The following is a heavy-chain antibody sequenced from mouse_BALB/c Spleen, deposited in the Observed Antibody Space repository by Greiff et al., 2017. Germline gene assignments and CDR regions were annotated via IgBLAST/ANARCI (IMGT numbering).Heavy chain of an antibody. D-gene: IGHD2-10*02. Sequence: VQLQQSGAELARPGASVKLSCKASGYTFTSYWMQWVKQRPGQGLEWIGAIYPGDGDTRYTQKFKGKATLTADKSSSTAYMQLSSLASEDSAVYYCARGEYGNLYAMDYWGQGTSVTVSS. CDR3: ARGEYGNLYAMDY. CDR2: IYPGDGDT. V-gene: IGHV1-87*01. CDR1: GYTFTSYW. J-gene: IGHJ4*01.